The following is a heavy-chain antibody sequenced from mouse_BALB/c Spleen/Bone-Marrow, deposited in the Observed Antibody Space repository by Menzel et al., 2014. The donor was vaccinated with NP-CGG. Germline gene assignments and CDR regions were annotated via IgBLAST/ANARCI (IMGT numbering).Heavy chain of an antibody. D-gene: IGHD2-4*01. J-gene: IGHJ2*01. CDR2: IRSGGTDT. V-gene: IGHV5-9*02. CDR3: ARRRGYDYAFDY. CDR1: GFAFSSYD. Sequence: VQLKESGGGLVKPGGSLKLPCAASGFAFSSYDMSWVRQTPEKRLEWVATIRSGGTDTYYSDSVKGRITISRDNARNTLYLQMSSLRSEDTALYYCARRRGYDYAFDYWGQGTTLTVSS.